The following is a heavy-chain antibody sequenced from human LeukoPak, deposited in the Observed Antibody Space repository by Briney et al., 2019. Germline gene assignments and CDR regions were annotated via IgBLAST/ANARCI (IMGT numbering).Heavy chain of an antibody. CDR3: AKPQYSSSWYPVGWFDP. J-gene: IGHJ5*02. V-gene: IGHV3-23*01. D-gene: IGHD6-13*01. CDR1: GFTFSSYS. Sequence: GGSLRLSCAASGFTFSSYSMSWVRQAPGKGLEWVSAISGSGGSTYYADSVKGRFTISRDNSKNTLYLQMNSLRAEDTAVYYCAKPQYSSSWYPVGWFDPWGQGTLVTVSS. CDR2: ISGSGGST.